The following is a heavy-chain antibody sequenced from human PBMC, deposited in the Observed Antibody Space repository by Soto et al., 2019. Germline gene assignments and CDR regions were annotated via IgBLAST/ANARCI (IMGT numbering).Heavy chain of an antibody. V-gene: IGHV1-18*01. CDR2: ISAYNGNT. CDR1: GYTFTSYG. Sequence: VASVKVSCKASGYTFTSYGISWVRQAPGQGLEWMGWISAYNGNTNYAQKLQGRVTMTTDTSTSTAYMELRSLRSDDTAVYYCARDQVGATGSGHYHYGMDVWGQGTTVTVSS. CDR3: ARDQVGATGSGHYHYGMDV. D-gene: IGHD1-26*01. J-gene: IGHJ6*02.